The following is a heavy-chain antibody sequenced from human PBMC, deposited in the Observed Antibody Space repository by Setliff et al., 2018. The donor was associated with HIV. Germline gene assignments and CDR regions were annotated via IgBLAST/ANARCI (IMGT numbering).Heavy chain of an antibody. D-gene: IGHD2-15*01. CDR1: GTSINSHY. CDR2: IYYTGIP. CDR3: ARVSRLHPFDP. V-gene: IGHV4-59*11. Sequence: SETLSLTCTVSGTSINSHYWSWIRQTPGKGLQWIGLIYYTGIPTYNPYLEGRITMSVDRSKNQFSLRLTSVTAADTAMYYCARVSRLHPFDPWGQGTLVTVSS. J-gene: IGHJ5*02.